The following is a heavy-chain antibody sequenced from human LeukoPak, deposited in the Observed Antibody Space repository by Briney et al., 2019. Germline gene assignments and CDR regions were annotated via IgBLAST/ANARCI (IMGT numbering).Heavy chain of an antibody. Sequence: SQTLSLTCTVSGGSISSGSYYWSWIRQPAGKGLEWIGRIYTSGSTNYNPSLKSRVTISVDTSKNQFSLKLSSVTAADTAVYYCARHYDSSGFDYFDYWGQGTLVTVSS. J-gene: IGHJ4*02. CDR1: GGSISSGSYY. V-gene: IGHV4-61*02. CDR3: ARHYDSSGFDYFDY. D-gene: IGHD3-22*01. CDR2: IYTSGST.